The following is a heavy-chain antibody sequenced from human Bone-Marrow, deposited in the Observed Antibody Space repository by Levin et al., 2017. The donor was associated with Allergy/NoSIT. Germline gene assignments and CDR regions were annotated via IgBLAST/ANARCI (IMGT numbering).Heavy chain of an antibody. CDR2: IYYSGST. Sequence: PSETLSLTCTVSGGSISSYYWSWIRQPPGKGLEWIGYIYYSGSTNYNPSLKSRVTISVDTSKNQFSLKLSSVTAADTAVYYCARAPPGIVGAIIEDDAFDIWGQGTMVTVSS. D-gene: IGHD1-26*01. V-gene: IGHV4-59*01. CDR1: GGSISSYY. CDR3: ARAPPGIVGAIIEDDAFDI. J-gene: IGHJ3*02.